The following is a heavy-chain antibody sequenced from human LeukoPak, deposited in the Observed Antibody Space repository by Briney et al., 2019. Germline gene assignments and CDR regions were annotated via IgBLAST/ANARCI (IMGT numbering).Heavy chain of an antibody. V-gene: IGHV3-11*01. CDR2: ISTSGSTI. CDR1: GFTFSDYY. J-gene: IGHJ4*02. D-gene: IGHD5-12*01. Sequence: GGSLRLSCAASGFTFSDYYMTWIRQAPGKGLEWVSYISTSGSTIYYADSVKGRFTISRDNAKNSLSLQMNSLRAEDTAVYYCAKGRYSGTFDYWGQGTLVTVSS. CDR3: AKGRYSGTFDY.